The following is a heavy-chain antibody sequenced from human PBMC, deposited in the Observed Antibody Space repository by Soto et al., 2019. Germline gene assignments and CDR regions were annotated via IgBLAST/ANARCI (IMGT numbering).Heavy chain of an antibody. J-gene: IGHJ6*02. CDR1: GYKVSTWHNFTSYW. D-gene: IGHD3-3*01. CDR2: IYPGDSDT. V-gene: IGHV5-51*01. CDR3: ARLGFDYDFLSGHYNVHHHYGIDV. Sequence: GESLKISCMGSGYKVSTWHNFTSYWIAWVRQMPGEGLEWMGIIYPGDSDTTYSPSFQGQVTISADKSINTVYLQWSSLKASDTATYYCARLGFDYDFLSGHYNVHHHYGIDVWGQGTTVTVSS.